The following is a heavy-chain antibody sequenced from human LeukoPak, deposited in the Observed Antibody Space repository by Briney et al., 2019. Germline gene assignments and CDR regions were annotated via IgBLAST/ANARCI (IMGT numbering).Heavy chain of an antibody. CDR2: IYNSCSYI. D-gene: IGHD5-12*01. CDR3: ARGLGYSGYDGEVFAY. V-gene: IGHV3-21*01. Sequence: GSLRLSCAGSGFPLRWYRMKWVRQAPGKGLEWVSSIYNSCSYIYYADSVKGRFTISRDNAKNSLYLQMNSLRAEDTAVYYCARGLGYSGYDGEVFAYWGQGTLVTVSS. CDR1: GFPLRWYR. J-gene: IGHJ4*02.